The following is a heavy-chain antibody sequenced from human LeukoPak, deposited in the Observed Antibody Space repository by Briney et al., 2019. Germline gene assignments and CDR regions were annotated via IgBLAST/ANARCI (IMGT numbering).Heavy chain of an antibody. Sequence: SVKVSCKASGYTFSGYYIHWVRQAPGQGLEWMGRIIPILGIANYAQKFQGRVTITADKSTSTAYMELSSLRSEDTAVYYCARDSSRGTGNFDYWGQGTLVTVSS. CDR2: IIPILGIA. V-gene: IGHV1-69*04. CDR1: GYTFSGYY. CDR3: ARDSSRGTGNFDY. J-gene: IGHJ4*02.